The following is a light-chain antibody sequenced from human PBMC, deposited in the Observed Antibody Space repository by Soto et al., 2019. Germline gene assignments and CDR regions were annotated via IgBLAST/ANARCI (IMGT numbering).Light chain of an antibody. Sequence: EIVVTQSPCTLSLSTGERATLSCRASQSVSSSYLAWYQQKPGQAPRLLIYGASSRATGIPDRFSGSGSGTDFTLTISRLEPEDFAVYYCQQYGSSPPITFGQGTRLEIK. CDR3: QQYGSSPPIT. J-gene: IGKJ5*01. CDR2: GAS. CDR1: QSVSSSY. V-gene: IGKV3-20*01.